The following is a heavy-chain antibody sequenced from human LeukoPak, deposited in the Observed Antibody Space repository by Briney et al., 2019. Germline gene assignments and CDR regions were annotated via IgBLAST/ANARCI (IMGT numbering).Heavy chain of an antibody. CDR1: GLTFSDYS. J-gene: IGHJ4*02. CDR3: AKDAAGPEY. Sequence: GGSLRLSCAASGLTFSDYSMTWVRQAPGRGLVWVSGISAGGGSTYYADSVKGRFTISRDNSRKTLYLQMNSLRAEDTAVYYCAKDAAGPEYWGQGTLVTVSS. V-gene: IGHV3-23*01. D-gene: IGHD6-13*01. CDR2: ISAGGGST.